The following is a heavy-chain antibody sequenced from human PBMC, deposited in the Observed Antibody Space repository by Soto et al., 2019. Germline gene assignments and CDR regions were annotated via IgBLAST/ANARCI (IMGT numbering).Heavy chain of an antibody. J-gene: IGHJ4*02. D-gene: IGHD6-19*01. Sequence: SETLSLTCAVSGGSISSGGYSWSWVRQPPGKGLEWIGYIYHSGSTYYNPSLKSRVTISVDRSKNQFSLKLSSVTAADTAVYYCARDGSPYSSGWYTLDYWGQGTLVTVS. CDR3: ARDGSPYSSGWYTLDY. CDR2: IYHSGST. V-gene: IGHV4-30-2*01. CDR1: GGSISSGGYS.